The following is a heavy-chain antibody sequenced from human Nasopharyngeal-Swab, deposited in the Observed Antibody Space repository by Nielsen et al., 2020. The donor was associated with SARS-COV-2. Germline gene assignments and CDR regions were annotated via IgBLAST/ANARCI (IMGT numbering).Heavy chain of an antibody. CDR3: VRSSSWYYFDY. Sequence: SETRSLTCTGSGDAIAYSTFYWGWIRQPPGKGLEWIGNIYYNGNTYQNPSLKSRLTISVDKSKNQFSLQLSSVTAADTAVYYCVRSSSWYYFDYWAQGTQVTVSS. V-gene: IGHV4-39*01. J-gene: IGHJ4*02. CDR1: GDAIAYSTFY. CDR2: IYYNGNT. D-gene: IGHD6-13*01.